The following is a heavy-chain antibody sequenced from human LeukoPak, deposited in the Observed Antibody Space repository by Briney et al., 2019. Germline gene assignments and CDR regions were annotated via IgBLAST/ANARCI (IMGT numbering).Heavy chain of an antibody. CDR3: VRGRAVAPNYYYCGMDV. J-gene: IGHJ6*02. D-gene: IGHD2-15*01. CDR2: INHSGGT. CDR1: GGSLSGYY. Sequence: PSETLSLTCAVYGGSLSGYYWSWIRQSPGKGLEWIGEINHSGGTNYNASLKSRVTISVDTSKKQFSLKLNSVTAADTAVYYCVRGRAVAPNYYYCGMDVWGRGTTVTVSS. V-gene: IGHV4-34*01.